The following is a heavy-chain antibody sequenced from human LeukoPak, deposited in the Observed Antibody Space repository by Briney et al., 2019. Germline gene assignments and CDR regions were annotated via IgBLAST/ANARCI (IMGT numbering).Heavy chain of an antibody. CDR1: GFTFSSYA. CDR3: AKVGLGNYDFWSGHDAFDI. CDR2: ISYDGSNK. D-gene: IGHD3-3*01. J-gene: IGHJ3*02. Sequence: GGSLRLSCAASGFTFSSYAMHWVRQAPGKGLEWVAVISYDGSNKYYADSVKGRFTISRDNSKNTLYLQMNSLRAEDTAVYYCAKVGLGNYDFWSGHDAFDIWGQGTMVTVSS. V-gene: IGHV3-30-3*01.